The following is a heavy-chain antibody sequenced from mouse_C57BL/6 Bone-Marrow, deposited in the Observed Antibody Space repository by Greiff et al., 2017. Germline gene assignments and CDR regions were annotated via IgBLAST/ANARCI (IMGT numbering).Heavy chain of an antibody. V-gene: IGHV5-4*01. CDR3: ARDLEYYGSSPYYAMDY. Sequence: EVKLMESGGGLVKPGGSLKLSCAASGFTFSSYAMSWVRQTPEKRLEWVATISDGGSYTYYPDNVKGRFTISRDNAKNNLYLQMSHLKSEDTAMYYCARDLEYYGSSPYYAMDYWGQGTSVTVSS. J-gene: IGHJ4*01. D-gene: IGHD1-1*01. CDR1: GFTFSSYA. CDR2: ISDGGSYT.